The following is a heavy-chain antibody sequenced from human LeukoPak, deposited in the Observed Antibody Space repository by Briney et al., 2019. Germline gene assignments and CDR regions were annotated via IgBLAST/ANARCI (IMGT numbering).Heavy chain of an antibody. CDR2: IYSRGSP. Sequence: PSETLSLTCKVSGGSSSSFYWSWIRQAPRKGLEWIGNIYSRGSPNYNPSLRSRVTISVDTSKNQFSLRLTAVTAADTAVYYCARLYYYNSSGQYAFDAFDIWGQGTMVTVSS. J-gene: IGHJ3*02. V-gene: IGHV4-59*08. CDR3: ARLYYYNSSGQYAFDAFDI. D-gene: IGHD3-22*01. CDR1: GGSSSSFY.